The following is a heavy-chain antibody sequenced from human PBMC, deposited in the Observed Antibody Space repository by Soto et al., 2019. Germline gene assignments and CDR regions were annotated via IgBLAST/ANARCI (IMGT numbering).Heavy chain of an antibody. CDR1: GGSFSGFQ. V-gene: IGHV4-34*01. J-gene: IGHJ4*02. D-gene: IGHD2-2*01. Sequence: VQLQQWGAGVLKPSETLSLTCAAHGGSFSGFQWSWIRQAPGKGLEWIGEINHNGDTNYNPSLKSRVTISIDTSKNEFSLKLTSVTAGDTARYYCAREWGFCDGTRCFPLSYYWGQGVLVTVSS. CDR2: INHNGDT. CDR3: AREWGFCDGTRCFPLSYY.